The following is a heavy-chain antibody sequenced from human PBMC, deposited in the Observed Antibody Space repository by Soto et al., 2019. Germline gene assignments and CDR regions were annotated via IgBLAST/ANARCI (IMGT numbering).Heavy chain of an antibody. CDR1: GFTFSSYG. CDR3: AKDLYDSEGWFDP. J-gene: IGHJ5*02. CDR2: ISYDGSNK. V-gene: IGHV3-30*18. D-gene: IGHD3-3*01. Sequence: ESGGGVVQPGRSLRLSCAASGFTFSSYGMHWVRQAPGKGLEWVAVISYDGSNKYYADSVKGRFTISRDNSKNTLYLQMNSLRAEDTAVYYCAKDLYDSEGWFDPWGQGTLVTVSS.